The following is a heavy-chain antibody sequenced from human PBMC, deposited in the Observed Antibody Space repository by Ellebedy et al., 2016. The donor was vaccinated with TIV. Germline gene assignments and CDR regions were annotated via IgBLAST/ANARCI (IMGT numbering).Heavy chain of an antibody. J-gene: IGHJ6*02. CDR1: GGSVSSGSYY. V-gene: IGHV4-61*01. Sequence: SETLSLTCTVSGGSVSSGSYYWSWVRQPPGKGLEWIGYIYYSGSTNYNPSLESRVTISVDTSKNQFSLKLSSVTAADTAVYYCARAGDDYGDYGPPHYYYGMDVWGQGTTVTVSS. D-gene: IGHD4-17*01. CDR3: ARAGDDYGDYGPPHYYYGMDV. CDR2: IYYSGST.